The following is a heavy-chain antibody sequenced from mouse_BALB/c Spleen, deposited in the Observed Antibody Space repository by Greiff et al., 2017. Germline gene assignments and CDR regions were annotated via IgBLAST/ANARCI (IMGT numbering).Heavy chain of an antibody. Sequence: QVHVKQSGPELVRPGASVKMSCKASGYTFTSYWMHWVKQRPGQGLEWIGMIDPSNSETRLNQKFKDKATLNVDKSSNTAYMQLSSLTSEDSAVYYCARSKTSIGTTYYFDYWGQGTTLTVSS. CDR1: GYTFTSYW. CDR2: IDPSNSET. J-gene: IGHJ2*01. V-gene: IGHV1S127*01. D-gene: IGHD2-14*01. CDR3: ARSKTSIGTTYYFDY.